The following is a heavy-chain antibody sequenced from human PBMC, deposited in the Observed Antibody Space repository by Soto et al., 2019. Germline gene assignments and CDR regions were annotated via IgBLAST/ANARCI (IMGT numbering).Heavy chain of an antibody. V-gene: IGHV1-2*04. CDR3: ARGPSIGLRFLERRYYFDY. CDR2: INPNSGGT. J-gene: IGHJ4*02. D-gene: IGHD3-3*01. Sequence: ASVKVSCKASGYTFTGYYMHWVRQAPGQGLEWMGWINPNSGGTNYAQKFQGWVTMTRDTSISTAYMELSRLRSDDTAVYYCARGPSIGLRFLERRYYFDYWGQGTLVTVSS. CDR1: GYTFTGYY.